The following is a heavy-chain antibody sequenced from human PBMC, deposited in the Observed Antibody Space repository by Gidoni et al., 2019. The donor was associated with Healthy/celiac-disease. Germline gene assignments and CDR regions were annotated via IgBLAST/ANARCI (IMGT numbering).Heavy chain of an antibody. J-gene: IGHJ4*02. CDR3: AREGLRLGELSF. V-gene: IGHV3-48*03. CDR1: GVTCSRYE. Sequence: EVQLVESGGGLVQPGGSLRLSCAGAGVTCSRYEMNWARQAPGKGLECVSYISSSGRYIYYADSVKGRFTISRDNAKNSLYLQMNSLRAEDTAVYYCAREGLRLGELSFWGQGTLVTVSS. D-gene: IGHD3-16*02. CDR2: ISSSGRYI.